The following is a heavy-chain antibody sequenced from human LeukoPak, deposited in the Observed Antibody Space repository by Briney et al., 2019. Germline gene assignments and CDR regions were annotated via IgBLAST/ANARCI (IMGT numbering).Heavy chain of an antibody. J-gene: IGHJ4*02. D-gene: IGHD3-22*01. CDR1: GYTFTGYY. CDR3: ARVGRSSGYPFDY. V-gene: IGHV1-2*02. Sequence: GASVTVSCKASGYTFTGYYMHWVRQAPGQGLEWMGWINPNSGGTNYAQKFQGRVTMTRDTSISTAYMEPSRLRSDDTAVYFCARVGRSSGYPFDYWGQGTLVTVSS. CDR2: INPNSGGT.